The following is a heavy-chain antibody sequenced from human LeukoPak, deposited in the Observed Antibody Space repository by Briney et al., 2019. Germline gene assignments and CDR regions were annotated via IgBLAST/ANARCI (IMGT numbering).Heavy chain of an antibody. Sequence: ASVKVSCKASGYTFTSYGISWVRQAPGQGLEWMGWISAYNGNTNYAQKLQGRVTMTTDTSTSTAYMELRSLRSDDTAVYYCATSVCSGGSCYSYFDYWGQGTLVTVSS. CDR2: ISAYNGNT. CDR3: ATSVCSGGSCYSYFDY. D-gene: IGHD2-15*01. V-gene: IGHV1-18*01. J-gene: IGHJ4*02. CDR1: GYTFTSYG.